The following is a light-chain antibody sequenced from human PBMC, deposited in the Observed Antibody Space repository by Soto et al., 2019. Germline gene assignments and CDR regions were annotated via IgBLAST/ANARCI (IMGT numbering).Light chain of an antibody. J-gene: IGKJ5*01. Sequence: EIVMTQSPATLSVSPGESATLSCGASQGISTYLAWYQQRSGQAPRLLIYDTSTRAPGIPGRFSGSGSGTEFTLTISSLQSEDFAIYYCQQYYNWPPITFGQGTRLEMK. V-gene: IGKV3-15*01. CDR3: QQYYNWPPIT. CDR1: QGISTY. CDR2: DTS.